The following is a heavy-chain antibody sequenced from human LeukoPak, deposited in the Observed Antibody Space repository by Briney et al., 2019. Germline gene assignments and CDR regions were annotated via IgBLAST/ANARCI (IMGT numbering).Heavy chain of an antibody. CDR2: IIPIFGTA. Sequence: SVKVSCKASGGTFSSYAISWVRQAPGQGLEWMGGIIPIFGTANYAQKFQGRVTITADESTSTAYMELSSLRSEDTAVYYCARAQDAGTYWFDPWGQGTLVTVSS. V-gene: IGHV1-69*13. CDR1: GGTFSSYA. CDR3: ARAQDAGTYWFDP. J-gene: IGHJ5*02. D-gene: IGHD1-7*01.